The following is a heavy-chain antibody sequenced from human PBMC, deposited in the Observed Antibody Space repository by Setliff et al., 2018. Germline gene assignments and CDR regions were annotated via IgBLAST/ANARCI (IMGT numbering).Heavy chain of an antibody. J-gene: IGHJ4*02. CDR1: GGSINSGPYY. D-gene: IGHD5-18*01. CDR2: IYSKGSM. Sequence: SETLSLTCTVTGGSINSGPYYWTWIRQSAGKGLEWLGQIYSKGSMNYNPSLRSRVTISADSSKSQFFLRLTSVTAADTAIYYCARGASSGNNYPVLDYWGQGTLVTVSS. CDR3: ARGASSGNNYPVLDY. V-gene: IGHV4-61*09.